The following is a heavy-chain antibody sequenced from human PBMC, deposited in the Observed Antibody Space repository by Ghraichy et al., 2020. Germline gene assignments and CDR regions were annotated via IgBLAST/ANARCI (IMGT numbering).Heavy chain of an antibody. V-gene: IGHV4-34*01. CDR1: GGSFSGYY. CDR3: ARGDYYDSSGYYFKGVLSAY. CDR2: INHSGST. D-gene: IGHD3-22*01. Sequence: SETLSLTCAVYGGSFSGYYWSWIRQPPGKGLEWIGEINHSGSTNYNPSLKSRVTISVDTSKNQFSLKLSSVTAADTAVYYCARGDYYDSSGYYFKGVLSAYWGQGTLVTVSS. J-gene: IGHJ4*02.